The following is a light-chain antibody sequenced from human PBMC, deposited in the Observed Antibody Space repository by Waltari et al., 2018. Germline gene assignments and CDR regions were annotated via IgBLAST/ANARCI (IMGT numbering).Light chain of an antibody. CDR2: DAS. J-gene: IGKJ4*01. Sequence: AIQLTQSPSSLSAYVGDRVTITCRASQGISSALAWYQQKPGNAPKLLIYDASSLESGVPSRFSGSGSGTDFTLTISSLQPEDFATYYCQQFNSYPLTFGGGTKVEIK. CDR1: QGISSA. CDR3: QQFNSYPLT. V-gene: IGKV1-13*02.